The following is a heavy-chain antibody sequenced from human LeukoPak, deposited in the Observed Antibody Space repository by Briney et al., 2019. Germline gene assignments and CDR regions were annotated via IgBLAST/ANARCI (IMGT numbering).Heavy chain of an antibody. CDR1: GFAFSSYA. CDR3: AKASYYYDSSDRFDY. CDR2: ISGGGDGT. Sequence: GSLRLSCAASGFAFSSYAMSWVRQAPGKGLEWVSAISGGGDGTYYADSVKGRFTMSRDNSKNTLYLQMNTLRAEDTAVYYCAKASYYYDSSDRFDYWGQGTLVTVSS. V-gene: IGHV3-23*01. D-gene: IGHD3-22*01. J-gene: IGHJ4*02.